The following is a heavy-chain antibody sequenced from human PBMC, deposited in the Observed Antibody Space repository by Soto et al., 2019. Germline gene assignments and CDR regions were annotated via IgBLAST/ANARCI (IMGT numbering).Heavy chain of an antibody. CDR3: ARDARVAQSYYYYYGMDV. D-gene: IGHD2-15*01. CDR1: GGTFSSYA. J-gene: IGHJ6*02. Sequence: SGKVSCKASGGTFSSYAISWVRQAPGQGLEWMGGIIPIFGTANYAQKFQGRVTITADKSTSTAYMELSSLRSEDTAVYYCARDARVAQSYYYYYGMDVWGQGTTVTVSS. CDR2: IIPIFGTA. V-gene: IGHV1-69*06.